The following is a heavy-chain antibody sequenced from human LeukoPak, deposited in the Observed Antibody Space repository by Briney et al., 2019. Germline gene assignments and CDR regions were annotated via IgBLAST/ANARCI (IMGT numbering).Heavy chain of an antibody. CDR1: GLTFSSYA. CDR3: AKDFEHSGYAGFDY. V-gene: IGHV3-23*01. CDR2: ISGSGGST. D-gene: IGHD5-12*01. J-gene: IGHJ4*02. Sequence: GGSLRLSCTASGLTFSSYAMSWVRQAPGKGLEWVSAISGSGGSTYYADSVKGRFTISRDNSKNTLYLQMNSLRAEDTAVYYCAKDFEHSGYAGFDYWGQGTLVTVSS.